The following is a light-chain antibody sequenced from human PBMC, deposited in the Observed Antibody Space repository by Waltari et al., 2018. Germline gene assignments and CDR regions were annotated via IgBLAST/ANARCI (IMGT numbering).Light chain of an antibody. CDR3: AAWHDSLNGPV. J-gene: IGLJ3*02. CDR1: SSNIGSNT. CDR2: SNN. V-gene: IGLV1-44*01. Sequence: QSVLTQPPSASGTPGQRVTISCSGSSSNIGSNTVNGYQQIPGTAPKLLIYSNNQRPSGVPDRFSGSKSGTSASLAISGLQSEDEADYYCAAWHDSLNGPVFGGGTKLTVL.